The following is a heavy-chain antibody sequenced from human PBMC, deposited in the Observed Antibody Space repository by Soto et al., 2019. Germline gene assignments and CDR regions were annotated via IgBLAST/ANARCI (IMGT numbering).Heavy chain of an antibody. V-gene: IGHV3-74*01. Sequence: GGSLRLSCAASGFTFSGYWMHWVRQAPGKGLVWLSHINGDGSSIRYADSVKGRFTISRDNSKNTLYLQMNSLRVEDTAVYYCAKGLTGAPYYAMDVWGQGTTVTVSS. J-gene: IGHJ6*02. CDR1: GFTFSGYW. D-gene: IGHD7-27*01. CDR2: INGDGSSI. CDR3: AKGLTGAPYYAMDV.